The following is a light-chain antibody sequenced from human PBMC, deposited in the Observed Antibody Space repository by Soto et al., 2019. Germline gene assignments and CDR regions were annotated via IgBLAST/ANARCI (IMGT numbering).Light chain of an antibody. CDR3: QQSYSAPQT. V-gene: IGKV1-39*01. Sequence: DIQMTQSPSSLSASVGDRVTITCRTSQSVSTYLNWYQQKPGKAPILLMYAASSLQSGVPSRFSGSGSGTDFTLTISSLQPEDFATYYCQQSYSAPQTFGQGTKVEI. CDR2: AAS. CDR1: QSVSTY. J-gene: IGKJ1*01.